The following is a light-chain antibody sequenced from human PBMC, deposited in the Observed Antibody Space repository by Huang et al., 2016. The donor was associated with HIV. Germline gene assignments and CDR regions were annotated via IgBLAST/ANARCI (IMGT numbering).Light chain of an antibody. J-gene: IGKJ1*01. V-gene: IGKV1-33*01. CDR3: QQYDSLPPWT. CDR2: DAS. Sequence: DIQTTQSPSSLSASVGDRVTISCQASQDIANYLNWYQQKAGQAPKLLIYDASTLQAGVPSRFSGSGSGTDYSFTISSLQPEDVATYYCQQYDSLPPWTFGQGTKVEIQ. CDR1: QDIANY.